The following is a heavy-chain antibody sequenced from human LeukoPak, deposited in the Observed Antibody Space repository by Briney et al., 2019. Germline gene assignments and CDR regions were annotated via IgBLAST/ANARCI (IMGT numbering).Heavy chain of an antibody. CDR1: GFTFSRFR. Sequence: GGSLRLSCAVSGFTFSRFRMTWVRQAPGKGLEWVSSISSSSSYIYYRDSVKGRFTISRDNAKNSLYLQMHSLRAEDTAVYYCALVGATSWAPFDYWGQGTLVTVSS. D-gene: IGHD1-26*01. V-gene: IGHV3-21*01. CDR3: ALVGATSWAPFDY. J-gene: IGHJ4*02. CDR2: ISSSSSYI.